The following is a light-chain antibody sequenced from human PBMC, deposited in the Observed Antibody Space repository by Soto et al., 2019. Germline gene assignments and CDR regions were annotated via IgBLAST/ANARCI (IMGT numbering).Light chain of an antibody. V-gene: IGLV2-14*01. CDR1: SSDVGGYNY. Sequence: QSALTQPVSVSGSPGQSITISCTGTSSDVGGYNYVSWYQQHPGKAPKLMIYDVSNRPSGVSNRFSGSKSGNTASLTISGLQAEDEADYYCSSYTSSSTLLYVFVTGTKLTVL. CDR3: SSYTSSSTLLYV. CDR2: DVS. J-gene: IGLJ1*01.